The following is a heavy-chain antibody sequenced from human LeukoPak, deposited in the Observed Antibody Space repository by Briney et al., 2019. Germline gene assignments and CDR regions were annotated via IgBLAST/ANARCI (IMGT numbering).Heavy chain of an antibody. Sequence: ASVKVSCKASGYTFTSYYMHWVRQAPGQGLEWMGLINPNGAYTTNAQKFEGRVTVTRDTSTSTVYMELSSLRSDDTAVYYCARDRDSSGRYYFDYWGQGSLVTVSS. J-gene: IGHJ4*02. CDR3: ARDRDSSGRYYFDY. D-gene: IGHD3-22*01. CDR2: INPNGAYT. V-gene: IGHV1-46*01. CDR1: GYTFTSYY.